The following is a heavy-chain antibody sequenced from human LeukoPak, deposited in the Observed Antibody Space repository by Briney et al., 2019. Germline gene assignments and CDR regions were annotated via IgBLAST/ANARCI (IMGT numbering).Heavy chain of an antibody. D-gene: IGHD6-6*01. CDR3: ARGYSSSSGRPDY. J-gene: IGHJ4*02. Sequence: SETLSLTCTVSGGSISSYYWSWIRQPPGKELAWIGYIYYSGSTNYNPSLMSRVTISVDTSKKQFSLKLSSVTAADTAVYYCARGYSSSSGRPDYWGQGTLVTVSS. CDR2: IYYSGST. V-gene: IGHV4-59*08. CDR1: GGSISSYY.